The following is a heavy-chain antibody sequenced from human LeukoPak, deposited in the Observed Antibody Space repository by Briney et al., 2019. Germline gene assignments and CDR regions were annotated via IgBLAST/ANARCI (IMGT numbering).Heavy chain of an antibody. Sequence: SETLSLICTVSGGSISSSSYYWGWIRQPPGKGLEWIGSIYYSGSTYYNPSLKSRVTISVDTCKNQFSLKLSSVTAADTAVYYCARQGVEDGYKTDFDYWGQGTLVTVSS. D-gene: IGHD5-24*01. CDR3: ARQGVEDGYKTDFDY. CDR1: GGSISSSSYY. CDR2: IYYSGST. J-gene: IGHJ4*02. V-gene: IGHV4-39*01.